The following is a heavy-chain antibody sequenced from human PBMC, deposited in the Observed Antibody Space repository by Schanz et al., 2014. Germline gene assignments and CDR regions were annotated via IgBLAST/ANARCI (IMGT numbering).Heavy chain of an antibody. CDR1: GFSVGNKY. CDR2: VSRSTPDI. CDR3: VRDELLWFGEVLSLDY. Sequence: EVQLLESGGGLVQPGGSLRLSCAASGFSVGNKYMNWVRQAPGKGLEWVSYVSRSTPDIYYADSVKGRFTISRDNTNKTVDLQMNSLRAEDTALYYCVRDELLWFGEVLSLDYWGQGALVTVSS. J-gene: IGHJ4*02. D-gene: IGHD3-10*01. V-gene: IGHV3-21*04.